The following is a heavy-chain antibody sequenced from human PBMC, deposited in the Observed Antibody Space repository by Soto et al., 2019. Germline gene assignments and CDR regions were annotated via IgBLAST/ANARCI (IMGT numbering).Heavy chain of an antibody. CDR3: ATGENCTNGVCYWNYYCYYGMDV. CDR1: GYSFTSYW. V-gene: IGHV5-10-1*01. J-gene: IGHJ6*02. CDR2: IDPSDSYT. D-gene: IGHD2-8*01. Sequence: GESLKISCKGSGYSFTSYWISWVRQMPGKGLEWMGRIDPSDSYTNYSPSFQGHVTISADKSISTAYLQWSSLKASDTAMYYCATGENCTNGVCYWNYYCYYGMDVWGQGTTVTVSS.